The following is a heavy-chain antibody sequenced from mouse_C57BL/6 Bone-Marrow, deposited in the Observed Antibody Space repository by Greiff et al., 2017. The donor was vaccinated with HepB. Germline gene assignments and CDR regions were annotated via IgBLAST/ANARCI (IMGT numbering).Heavy chain of an antibody. CDR3: TGISSEGYFDV. D-gene: IGHD1-1*01. CDR2: IRLKSDNYAT. V-gene: IGHV6-3*01. Sequence: EVKLEESGGGLLQPGGSMKLSCVASGFTFSNYWMNWVRQSPEKGLEWVAQIRLKSDNYATHYAESVKGRFTISRDDSKSSVYLQMNNLRAEDTGIYYCTGISSEGYFDVWGTGTTVTVSS. J-gene: IGHJ1*03. CDR1: GFTFSNYW.